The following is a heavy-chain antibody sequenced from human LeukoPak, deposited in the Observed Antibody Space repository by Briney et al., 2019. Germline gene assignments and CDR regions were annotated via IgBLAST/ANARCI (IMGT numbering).Heavy chain of an antibody. D-gene: IGHD3-10*01. V-gene: IGHV4-34*01. J-gene: IGHJ6*04. CDR2: INHSGST. CDR1: GGSFSGYY. Sequence: PSETLSLTCAVYGGSFSGYYWSWIRQPPGKGLEWIGEINHSGSTNYNPSLKSRVTISVDTSKNQFSLKLSSVTAADTAVYYCARVPYGSGSYYRYYCYGMDVWGKGTTVTVSS. CDR3: ARVPYGSGSYYRYYCYGMDV.